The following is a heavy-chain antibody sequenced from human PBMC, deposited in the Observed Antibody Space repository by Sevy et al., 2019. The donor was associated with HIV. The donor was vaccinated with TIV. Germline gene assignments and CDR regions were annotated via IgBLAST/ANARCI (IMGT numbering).Heavy chain of an antibody. D-gene: IGHD3-3*01. J-gene: IGHJ6*02. CDR3: AKDHYTAVPIFGVVPPGYYGLDV. CDR2: ISGGGDT. Sequence: GGSLRLSCTTSGFTFNNHAMTWVRQAPGQGLEWVSTISGGGDTNYADSVKGRFTISRDNSKNQLFLQMNSLRAEDTVLYYCAKDHYTAVPIFGVVPPGYYGLDVWGQGTTVTVSS. V-gene: IGHV3-23*01. CDR1: GFTFNNHA.